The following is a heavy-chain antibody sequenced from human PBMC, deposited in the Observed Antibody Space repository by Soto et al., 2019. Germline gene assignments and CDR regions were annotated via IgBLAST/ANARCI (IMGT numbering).Heavy chain of an antibody. CDR3: ARDFRTLPDYDRSSMY. D-gene: IGHD3-16*01. V-gene: IGHV1-18*01. J-gene: IGHJ4*02. CDR1: GYTFSSYA. Sequence: QVQLVQTGAEAKTPGASVKVSCKASGYTFSSYAISWLRQAPGQGLEWMGSISAYNGNTNYAQKFQGRVTMTTSSSTSTAYMEPRSLTSDDAAMYYCARDFRTLPDYDRSSMYWGQGTLVNVSS. CDR2: ISAYNGNT.